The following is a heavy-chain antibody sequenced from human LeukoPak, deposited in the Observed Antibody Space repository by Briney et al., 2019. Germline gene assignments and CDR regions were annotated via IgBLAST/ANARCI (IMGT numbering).Heavy chain of an antibody. CDR1: GDSFTSYY. J-gene: IGHJ3*02. CDR2: INPSGGST. V-gene: IGHV1-46*01. CDR3: ARGRHYYDSSDYYYEGDGFDI. Sequence: ASVKVSCKASGDSFTSYYMHWMRQAPGQGLEWMGIINPSGGSTSYAQKFQGRVTMTRDMSTSTVYMELSNLGSEDTAVYYCARGRHYYDSSDYYYEGDGFDIWGQGTMVTVSS. D-gene: IGHD3-22*01.